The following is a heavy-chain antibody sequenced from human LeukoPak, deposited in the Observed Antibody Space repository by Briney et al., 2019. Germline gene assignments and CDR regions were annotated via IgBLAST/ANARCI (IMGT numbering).Heavy chain of an antibody. CDR3: AKRQDYNNNWSVDFNY. J-gene: IGHJ4*02. V-gene: IGHV3-23*01. D-gene: IGHD1-1*01. CDR1: GFTFSTYA. Sequence: GGSLRLSCAASGFTFSTYAMSWVRQAPGKGLEWVSTVIGTGATTYYADSVKGRFTVSRDNSRNTVYLQMTSLRADGTAVYYCAKRQDYNNNWSVDFNYWGQGTLVTVSS. CDR2: VIGTGATT.